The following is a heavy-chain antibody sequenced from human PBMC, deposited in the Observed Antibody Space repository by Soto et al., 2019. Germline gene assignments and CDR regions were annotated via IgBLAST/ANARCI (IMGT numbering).Heavy chain of an antibody. V-gene: IGHV2-5*02. CDR2: IYWDDDK. CDR1: GFSLSTSGVG. D-gene: IGHD5-12*01. J-gene: IGHJ4*02. Sequence: QITLKESGPTLVKPTQTLTLTCTFSGFSLSTSGVGVGWIRQPPGKALEWLAIIYWDDDKRYSTSLKSRLTITNDTSKNQVVLTMTNMDPVDTATYYCAHVYGGYDNFDYWGQGTLVTVSS. CDR3: AHVYGGYDNFDY.